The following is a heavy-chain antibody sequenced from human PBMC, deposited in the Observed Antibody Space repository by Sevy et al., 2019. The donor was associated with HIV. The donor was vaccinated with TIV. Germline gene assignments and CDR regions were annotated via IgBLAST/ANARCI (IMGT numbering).Heavy chain of an antibody. J-gene: IGHJ6*02. D-gene: IGHD4-4*01. Sequence: GGSLRLSCAASGFTFSGSAMHWVRQASGKGLEWVGRIRSKANSYATAYAASVKGRFTISRDDSKNTAYLQMNSLKTEDTAGYYCTTFLGLVMMTTVTKTSSRSSQDYYYYYGMDVWGQGTTVTVSS. V-gene: IGHV3-73*01. CDR2: IRSKANSYAT. CDR3: TTFLGLVMMTTVTKTSSRSSQDYYYYYGMDV. CDR1: GFTFSGSA.